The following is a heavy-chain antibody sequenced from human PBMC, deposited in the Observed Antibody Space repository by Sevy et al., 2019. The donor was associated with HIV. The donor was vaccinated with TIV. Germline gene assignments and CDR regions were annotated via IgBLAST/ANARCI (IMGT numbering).Heavy chain of an antibody. CDR2: IYHSGST. CDR1: GYSISSGYY. CDR3: ARAEEGYCSSTSCYGGVGLDY. Sequence: SETLSLTCTVSGYSISSGYYWGWIRQPPGKGLEWIGSIYHSGSTYYNPSLKSRVTISVDTSKNQFSLKLGSVTAADTAVYYCARAEEGYCSSTSCYGGVGLDYWGQGTLVTVSS. J-gene: IGHJ4*02. V-gene: IGHV4-38-2*02. D-gene: IGHD2-2*01.